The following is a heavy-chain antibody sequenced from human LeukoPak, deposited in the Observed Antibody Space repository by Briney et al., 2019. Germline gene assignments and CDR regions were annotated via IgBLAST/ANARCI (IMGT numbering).Heavy chain of an antibody. CDR3: ARGATSLSYFDS. CDR2: IYCSGST. V-gene: IGHV4-59*01. Sequence: SETLSLTCTVSGGSISTYYWSWIRQPPGKGLEWIGYIYCSGSTNYNHSLKSRVTISVDTSKNQFSLKLSSVTAADTAVYYCARGATSLSYFDSRGQGTLVTVSS. J-gene: IGHJ4*02. D-gene: IGHD2/OR15-2a*01. CDR1: GGSISTYY.